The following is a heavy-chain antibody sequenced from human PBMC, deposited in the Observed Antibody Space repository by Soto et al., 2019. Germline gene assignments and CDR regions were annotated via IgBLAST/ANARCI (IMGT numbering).Heavy chain of an antibody. D-gene: IGHD3-3*01. CDR3: ARKGQYYDFWSGYYPKPGGMDV. CDR1: GFNFSYNA. Sequence: GGSLRLSCVASGFNFSYNAMSWVRQAPGKGLEWVSYISSSGSTIYYADSVKGRFTISRDNAKNSLYLQMNSLRAEDTVVYYCARKGQYYDFWSGYYPKPGGMDVWGQGTTVTVSS. CDR2: ISSSGSTI. V-gene: IGHV3-48*03. J-gene: IGHJ6*02.